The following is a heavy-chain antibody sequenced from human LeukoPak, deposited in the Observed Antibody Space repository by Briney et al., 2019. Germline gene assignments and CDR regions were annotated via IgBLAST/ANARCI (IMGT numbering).Heavy chain of an antibody. J-gene: IGHJ6*03. CDR1: GGSISSSSYY. D-gene: IGHD2-15*01. Sequence: PSETLSLTCTVSGGSISSSSYYWGWIRQPPGKGLEWIGIICYSGSTNSNPSLKSRVTISVDTSKNQFSLKLSSVTAADTAVYYCASFYCSGGSCYQYYYYYYMDVWGKGTTVTISS. CDR3: ASFYCSGGSCYQYYYYYYMDV. V-gene: IGHV4-39*01. CDR2: ICYSGST.